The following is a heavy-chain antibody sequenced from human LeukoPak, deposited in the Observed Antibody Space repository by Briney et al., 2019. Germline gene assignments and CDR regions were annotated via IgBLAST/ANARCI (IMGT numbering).Heavy chain of an antibody. CDR1: GFTFSSYS. D-gene: IGHD2-2*01. CDR2: ISSSSSYI. CDR3: ARDLGYCSSTSCYEFDY. V-gene: IGHV3-21*01. J-gene: IGHJ4*02. Sequence: PEGSLRLSCAASGFTFSSYSMNWVRQAPGKGLEWVSSISSSSSYIYYADSVKGRFTISRDNAKNSLYLQMNSLRAEDTAVYYCARDLGYCSSTSCYEFDYWGQGTLVTVSS.